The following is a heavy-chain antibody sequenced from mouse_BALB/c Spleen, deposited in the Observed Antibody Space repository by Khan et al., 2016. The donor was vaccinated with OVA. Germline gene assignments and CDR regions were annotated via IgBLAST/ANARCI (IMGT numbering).Heavy chain of an antibody. CDR3: ARDGSRYNYAMDY. D-gene: IGHD2-3*01. CDR2: ISYSGST. V-gene: IGHV3-2*02. Sequence: VQLKESGPGLVKPSQSLSLTCTVTGYSITSDYAWNWIRQFPGNTLEWMGYISYSGSTNYNPSLKSRISITRDTSKNQFILQLNSVTTEDTATYYCARDGSRYNYAMDYWGQGTSVTASS. CDR1: GYSITSDYA. J-gene: IGHJ4*01.